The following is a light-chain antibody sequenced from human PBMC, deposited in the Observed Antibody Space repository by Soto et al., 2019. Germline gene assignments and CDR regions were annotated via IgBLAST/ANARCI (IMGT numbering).Light chain of an antibody. J-gene: IGKJ4*01. V-gene: IGKV1-9*01. Sequence: DIQLTQSPSFLSAYVGDRVTITCRASQGISTYLAWYQQKLGKAPKLLIYDASTLQSGVPSRFSGSRSGTEFTLTISSLQPEDFATYYCQQLNGYLELTFGGGTKVDIK. CDR3: QQLNGYLELT. CDR1: QGISTY. CDR2: DAS.